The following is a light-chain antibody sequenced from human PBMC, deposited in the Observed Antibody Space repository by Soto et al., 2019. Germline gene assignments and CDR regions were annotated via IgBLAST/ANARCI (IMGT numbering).Light chain of an antibody. CDR1: SSDVGGYHY. CDR2: DVN. J-gene: IGLJ3*02. Sequence: QSALTQPRSVSGSPGQSVTLSCTGTSSDVGGYHYVSWYQHHPGKAPKIIIYDVNKRPSGVPDRFSGSKSGTSASLAISGLQSEDEADYYCAAWDDSLNGRVFGGGTKVTVL. V-gene: IGLV2-11*01. CDR3: AAWDDSLNGRV.